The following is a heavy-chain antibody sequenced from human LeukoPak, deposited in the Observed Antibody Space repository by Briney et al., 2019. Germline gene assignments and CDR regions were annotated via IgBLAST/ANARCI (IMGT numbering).Heavy chain of an antibody. J-gene: IGHJ6*02. D-gene: IGHD1-14*01. CDR3: ARAGNRPYYYYGMDV. CDR2: ISSSSSYI. CDR1: GFTFSSYN. Sequence: GGSLRLSCAASGFTFSSYNMNWVRQAPGKGLEWVSSISSSSSYIYYADSVRGRFTISRDNATNSLYLQMNSLRAEDTAVYYCARAGNRPYYYYGMDVWGQGTTVTVSS. V-gene: IGHV3-21*04.